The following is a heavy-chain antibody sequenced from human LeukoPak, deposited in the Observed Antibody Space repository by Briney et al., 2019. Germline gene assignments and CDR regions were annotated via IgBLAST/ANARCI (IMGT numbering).Heavy chain of an antibody. D-gene: IGHD1-26*01. CDR2: ISYDGSNK. J-gene: IGHJ4*02. CDR1: GFTFSSYA. CDR3: ARDRVGATDYFDY. Sequence: PGRSLRLSCAASGFTFSSYAMHWVRQAPGKGLEWVAVISYDGSNKYYGDSVKGRFTISRDNSKNTLYLQMNSLRAEDTAVYYCARDRVGATDYFDYWGQGTLVTVSS. V-gene: IGHV3-30-3*01.